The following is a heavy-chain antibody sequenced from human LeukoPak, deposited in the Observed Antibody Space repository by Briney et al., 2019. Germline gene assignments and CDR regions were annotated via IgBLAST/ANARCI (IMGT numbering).Heavy chain of an antibody. CDR1: GFTFSRYS. CDR2: ISSSRGTI. J-gene: IGHJ4*02. V-gene: IGHV3-48*04. CDR3: ARDRAGDY. Sequence: GGSLRLSCAASGFTFSRYSMNWVRQAPGKGLEWVSYISSSRGTIYYADSVKGRFTISRDNAKNSLFLQMNSLRAEDTAVYYCARDRAGDYWGQGTLVTVSS.